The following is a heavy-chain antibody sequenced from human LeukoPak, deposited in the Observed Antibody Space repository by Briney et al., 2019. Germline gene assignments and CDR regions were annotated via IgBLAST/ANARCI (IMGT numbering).Heavy chain of an antibody. J-gene: IGHJ4*02. V-gene: IGHV1-2*02. D-gene: IGHD3-10*01. Sequence: ASVKVSCKASGYTFTGYYMHWVRQAPGQGLEWMGWINPNSGGINYAQKFRGRVTMTRDTSISTAYMELSRLRSDDTAVYYCAYPYYYGSGSYLFDYWGQGTLVTVSS. CDR1: GYTFTGYY. CDR3: AYPYYYGSGSYLFDY. CDR2: INPNSGGI.